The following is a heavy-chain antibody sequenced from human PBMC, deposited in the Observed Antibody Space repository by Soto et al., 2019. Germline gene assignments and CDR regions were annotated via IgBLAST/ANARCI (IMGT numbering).Heavy chain of an antibody. CDR1: GFTFSGSA. J-gene: IGHJ4*02. CDR2: IRSKANSYAT. V-gene: IGHV3-73*02. CDR3: TRGDSSGWYGY. D-gene: IGHD6-19*01. Sequence: EVQLVESGGGLVQPGGSLKLSCAASGFTFSGSAMHWVRQASGKGLEWVGRIRSKANSYATAYAASVKGRFTISRDDSKSTAYLQMNSLKTEDTAVYYCTRGDSSGWYGYWGQGTLVTVSS.